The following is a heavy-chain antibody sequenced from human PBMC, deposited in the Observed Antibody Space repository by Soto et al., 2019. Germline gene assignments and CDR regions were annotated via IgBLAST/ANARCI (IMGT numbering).Heavy chain of an antibody. CDR2: ISYDGSKK. D-gene: IGHD3-3*01. J-gene: IGHJ6*02. CDR3: AKEFTYYDFWSGHLSSLHQGGYYYYGMDV. CDR1: GFTFSSYG. V-gene: IGHV3-30*18. Sequence: QVQLVESGGGVVQPGRSLRLSCVVSGFTFSSYGMHWVRQAPGKGLEWVAVISYDGSKKYHADSVKGRFTISRDNSKNTVHLQMNSLRAEDTAVYYCAKEFTYYDFWSGHLSSLHQGGYYYYGMDVWGQGTTVTVSS.